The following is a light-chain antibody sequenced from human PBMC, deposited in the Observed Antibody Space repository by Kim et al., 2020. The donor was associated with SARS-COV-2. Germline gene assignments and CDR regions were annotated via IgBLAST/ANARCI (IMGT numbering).Light chain of an antibody. CDR3: QVWDSSSDHVV. CDR1: NIGIKI. CDR2: YDS. Sequence: APGKTDGITGGENNIGIKIVAWYQKKPGQAPVLVIYYDSDRPSGIPERFAGSNSGNTATLTISRVEAGDEADYYCQVWDSSSDHVVFGGGTQLTVL. V-gene: IGLV3-21*04. J-gene: IGLJ2*01.